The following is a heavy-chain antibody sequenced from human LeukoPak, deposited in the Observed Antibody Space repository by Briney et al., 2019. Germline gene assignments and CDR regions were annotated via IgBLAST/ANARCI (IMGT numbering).Heavy chain of an antibody. CDR2: INHSGST. CDR3: ARGYGSGNYYPKDH. J-gene: IGHJ4*02. CDR1: GGSFSGYY. D-gene: IGHD3-10*01. Sequence: SETLSLTCAVYGGSFSGYYWSWIRQPPGKGLEWSGEINHSGSTNYNPSLKSRVTISVDTSKNQWSLKLTSVTAADTAVYYCARGYGSGNYYPKDHWGQGTLVTVSS. V-gene: IGHV4-34*01.